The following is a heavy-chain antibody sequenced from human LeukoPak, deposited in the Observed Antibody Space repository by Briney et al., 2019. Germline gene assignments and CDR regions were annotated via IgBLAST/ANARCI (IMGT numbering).Heavy chain of an antibody. CDR1: GFTFSSYW. CDR3: ARGEGGGATPGSYDYYYYIDV. V-gene: IGHV3-74*01. Sequence: GALRLSCAASGFTFSSYWMHWVRQAPGKGLVWVSRINSDGSSTSYAASVKGRFTISRDNSKNTLSLQMNSLRAEDTAVYYCARGEGGGATPGSYDYYYYIDVWGKGTTVTISS. CDR2: INSDGSST. J-gene: IGHJ6*03. D-gene: IGHD1-26*01.